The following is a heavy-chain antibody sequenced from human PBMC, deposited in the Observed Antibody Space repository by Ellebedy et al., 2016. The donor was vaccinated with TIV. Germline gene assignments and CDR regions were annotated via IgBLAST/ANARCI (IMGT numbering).Heavy chain of an antibody. J-gene: IGHJ4*02. V-gene: IGHV1-8*01. CDR1: GYTFTSYD. CDR3: ARLTYYYDSSGYYYFDY. D-gene: IGHD3-22*01. Sequence: ASVKVSXKASGYTFTSYDINWVRQATGQGLEWMGWMNPNSGNTGYAQKFQGRVTMTRDTSTSTVYMELSSLRSEDTAVYYCARLTYYYDSSGYYYFDYWGQGTLVTVSS. CDR2: MNPNSGNT.